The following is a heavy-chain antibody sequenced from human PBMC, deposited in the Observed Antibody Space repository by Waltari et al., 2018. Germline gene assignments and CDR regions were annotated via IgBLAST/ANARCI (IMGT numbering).Heavy chain of an antibody. CDR1: GGSISSGGYY. CDR3: AREPTQIKTYYYGMDV. V-gene: IGHV4-31*03. CDR2: IYYSGST. Sequence: QVQLQESGPGLVKPSQTLSLTCTVSGGSISSGGYYWSWIRQHPGKGLEWIWYIYYSGSTYYNPSLKSRVTISVDTSKNQFSRKLSSVTAADTAVYYCAREPTQIKTYYYGMDVWGQGTTVTVSS. J-gene: IGHJ6*02.